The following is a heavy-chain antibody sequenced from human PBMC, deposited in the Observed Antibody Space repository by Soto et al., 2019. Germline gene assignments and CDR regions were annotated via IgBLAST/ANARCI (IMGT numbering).Heavy chain of an antibody. D-gene: IGHD1-26*01. V-gene: IGHV3-30*03. J-gene: IGHJ6*02. CDR2: ISYDGSNK. Sequence: GGSLRLSCAASGFTFSSYGMHWVRQAPGKGLEWVAVISYDGSNKYYADSVKGRFTISRDNAKNSLYLQMNSLRDEDTAVYYCARLGSGSYYSSIDYYYYGMDVWGQGTTVTVSS. CDR1: GFTFSSYG. CDR3: ARLGSGSYYSSIDYYYYGMDV.